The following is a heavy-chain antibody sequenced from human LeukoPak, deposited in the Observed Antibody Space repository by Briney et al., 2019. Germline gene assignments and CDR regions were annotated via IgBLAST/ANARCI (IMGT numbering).Heavy chain of an antibody. CDR3: ARIPGGSGSQYDY. Sequence: GGSLRLSCAASGFTVRSNYMNWVRQAPGKGLVWVSRINSDGSSTFYADSVKGRFTTSRDNAENTVYLQMNSLRADDTAVYYCARIPGGSGSQYDYWGQGTLVIVSS. V-gene: IGHV3-74*01. D-gene: IGHD3-10*01. CDR2: INSDGSST. J-gene: IGHJ4*02. CDR1: GFTVRSNY.